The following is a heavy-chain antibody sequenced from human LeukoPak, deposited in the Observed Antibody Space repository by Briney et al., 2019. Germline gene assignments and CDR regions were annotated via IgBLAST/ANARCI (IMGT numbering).Heavy chain of an antibody. CDR2: IYYSGST. J-gene: IGHJ4*02. Sequence: SETLSLTCTVSGGSISSYYWSWIRQPPGKGLEWIGYIYYSGSTNYNPSLKSRVTISVHTSKNQFSLKLSSVTAADTAVYYCARSYCGGDCYSFDYWGEGTLVTVSS. CDR3: ARSYCGGDCYSFDY. V-gene: IGHV4-59*01. D-gene: IGHD2-21*02. CDR1: GGSISSYY.